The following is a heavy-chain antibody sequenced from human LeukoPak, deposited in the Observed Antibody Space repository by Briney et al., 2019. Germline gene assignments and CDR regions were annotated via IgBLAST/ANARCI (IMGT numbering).Heavy chain of an antibody. CDR3: ARVVPAARSSGPPDY. CDR1: GYTFTSYG. CDR2: ISAYNGNT. J-gene: IGHJ4*02. D-gene: IGHD2-2*01. V-gene: IGHV1-18*04. Sequence: ASVKVSCKASGYTFTSYGISWVRQAPGQGLEWMGWISAYNGNTNYAQKLQGRVTMTTDTSTSTAYVELGSLRSDDTAVYYCARVVPAARSSGPPDYWGQGTLVTVSS.